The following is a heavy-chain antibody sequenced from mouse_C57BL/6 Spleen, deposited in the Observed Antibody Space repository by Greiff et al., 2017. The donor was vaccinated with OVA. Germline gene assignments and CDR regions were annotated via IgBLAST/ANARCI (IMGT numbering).Heavy chain of an antibody. J-gene: IGHJ1*03. CDR3: ARYYDYFWYFDV. CDR2: ISSGGSYT. D-gene: IGHD2-4*01. V-gene: IGHV5-6*02. CDR1: GFTFSSYG. Sequence: DVKLVESGGDLVKPGGSLKLSCAASGFTFSSYGMSWVRQTPDKRLEWVATISSGGSYTYYPDSVKGRFTISRDNAKNTLYLQMSSLKSEETAMYYCARYYDYFWYFDVWGTGTTVTVSS.